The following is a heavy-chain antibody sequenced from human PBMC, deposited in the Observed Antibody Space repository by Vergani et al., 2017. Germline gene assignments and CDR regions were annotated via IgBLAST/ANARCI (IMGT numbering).Heavy chain of an antibody. CDR2: IHYSGST. V-gene: IGHV4-31*03. Sequence: QVQLQESGPGLVKPSQTLSLTCTVSGGSITTGGYYWSWIRQRPGKGLEWIGYIHYSGSTYYNPSLESRLMISIDTSKNQFSLKLSSVTAADTAVYYCAREATMVRVLSDYYYYYGMDVWGQGTTVTVSS. D-gene: IGHD3-10*01. CDR3: AREATMVRVLSDYYYYYGMDV. CDR1: GGSITTGGYY. J-gene: IGHJ6*02.